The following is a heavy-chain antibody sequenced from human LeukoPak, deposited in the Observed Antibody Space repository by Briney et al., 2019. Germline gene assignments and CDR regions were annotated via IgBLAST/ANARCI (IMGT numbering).Heavy chain of an antibody. CDR1: GFTFSSYG. CDR2: ISYDGSNK. Sequence: GGSLRLSCAASGFTFSSYGMHWVRQAPGKGLEWVAVISYDGSNKYYADSVKGRFTISRDNSKNTLYLQMNSLRAEDTAVYYCAKDISSSWEVFDYWGQGTLVTVSS. D-gene: IGHD6-13*01. CDR3: AKDISSSWEVFDY. J-gene: IGHJ4*02. V-gene: IGHV3-30*18.